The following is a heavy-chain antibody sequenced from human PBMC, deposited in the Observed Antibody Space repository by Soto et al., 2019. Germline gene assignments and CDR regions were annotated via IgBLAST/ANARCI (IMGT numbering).Heavy chain of an antibody. CDR3: ARGGSLYWYFDL. Sequence: EASVKVSCKASGCTFSSYAISWVRQAPGQGLEWMGGIIPIYGTTNYAQKFQGRVTITRDTSASTAYMELSSLRSEDTAVYYCARGGSLYWYFDLWGRGTLVTVSS. V-gene: IGHV1-69*05. CDR1: GCTFSSYA. CDR2: IIPIYGTT. D-gene: IGHD1-26*01. J-gene: IGHJ2*01.